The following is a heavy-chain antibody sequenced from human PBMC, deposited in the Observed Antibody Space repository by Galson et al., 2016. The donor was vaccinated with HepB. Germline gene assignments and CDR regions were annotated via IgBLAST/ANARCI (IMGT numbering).Heavy chain of an antibody. CDR2: IHSGGST. D-gene: IGHD3-3*01. CDR3: AREGFNAFDV. J-gene: IGHJ3*01. V-gene: IGHV3-53*01. Sequence: SLRLSCAASGFTVRTLYMRWVRQAPGKGLEWVSVIHSGGSTYHADSVKGRFTVSRDDSKNTVYLQMNSLRVEDTAIYYCAREGFNAFDVLGQGTVVTISS. CDR1: GFTVRTLY.